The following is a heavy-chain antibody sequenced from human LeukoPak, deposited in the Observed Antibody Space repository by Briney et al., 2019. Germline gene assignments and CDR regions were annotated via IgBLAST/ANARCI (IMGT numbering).Heavy chain of an antibody. Sequence: ASVKVSCKASGYIFTAHYIHWVRQAPGQGLEWMGWINPNNGVTNYAQKFQGRVTMTRDTSITTAYMELGSLRSGDTVVYYCVRIYYGPGYWGQGTLVTVSS. CDR1: GYIFTAHY. CDR3: VRIYYGPGY. D-gene: IGHD4-17*01. V-gene: IGHV1-2*02. J-gene: IGHJ4*02. CDR2: INPNNGVT.